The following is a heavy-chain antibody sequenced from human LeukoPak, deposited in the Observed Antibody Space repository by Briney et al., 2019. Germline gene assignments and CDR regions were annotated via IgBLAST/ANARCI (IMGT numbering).Heavy chain of an antibody. D-gene: IGHD1-26*01. CDR1: GFTFSSYG. Sequence: PGGSLRLSCAASGFTFSSYGMHWVRQAPGKGLEWVAFIRYDGSNKYYADSVKGRFTISRDNSKNTLYLQMNSLRAEDTAVYYCASPLRDLVGEFDYWGQGALVTVS. CDR3: ASPLRDLVGEFDY. V-gene: IGHV3-30*02. J-gene: IGHJ4*02. CDR2: IRYDGSNK.